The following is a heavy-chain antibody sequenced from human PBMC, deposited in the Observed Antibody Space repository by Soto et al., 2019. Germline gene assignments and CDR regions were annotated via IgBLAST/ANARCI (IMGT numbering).Heavy chain of an antibody. CDR2: TCRYGREL. CDR1: VFTFSTYC. Sequence: RGSLLLSCASSVFTFSTYCMPWVRHTPGTGLVWVSRTCRYGRELYYADSVKGRFTISRDDAKNTLYLQMDSLRVEDTGIYYCVRGTNAWRGMDYWGQGALVTVSS. J-gene: IGHJ4*02. CDR3: VRGTNAWRGMDY. V-gene: IGHV3-74*01. D-gene: IGHD2-2*01.